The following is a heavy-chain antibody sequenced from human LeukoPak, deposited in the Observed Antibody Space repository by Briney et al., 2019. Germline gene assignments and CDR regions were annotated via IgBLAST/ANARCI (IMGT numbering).Heavy chain of an antibody. CDR1: GFTFSSHG. J-gene: IGHJ4*02. CDR3: AKDRDLGGSSYYFDY. Sequence: GTSLRLSCTASGFTFSSHGMHWVRQTPGKGLEWVAVISSDGEDKKFADSVKGRLTISRDNSMNMLYLQMNSLRPEDTAVYYCAKDRDLGGSSYYFDYWGQGTLVTVSS. CDR2: ISSDGEDK. D-gene: IGHD1-26*01. V-gene: IGHV3-30*18.